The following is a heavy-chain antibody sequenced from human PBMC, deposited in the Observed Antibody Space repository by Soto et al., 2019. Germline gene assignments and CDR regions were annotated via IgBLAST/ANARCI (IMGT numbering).Heavy chain of an antibody. Sequence: ASVKVSCKASGYTFTSYGISWVRQAPGQGLEWMGWISAYNGNTNYAQKLQGRVTMTTDTSTSTAYMELRSLRSDDTAVYYCARAGYCSSTSCPIPWFDPWGQGTLVTVSS. D-gene: IGHD2-2*01. CDR3: ARAGYCSSTSCPIPWFDP. CDR1: GYTFTSYG. V-gene: IGHV1-18*04. J-gene: IGHJ5*02. CDR2: ISAYNGNT.